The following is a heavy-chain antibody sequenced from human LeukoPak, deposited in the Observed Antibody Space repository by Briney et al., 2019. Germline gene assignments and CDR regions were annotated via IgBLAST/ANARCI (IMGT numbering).Heavy chain of an antibody. CDR2: ISAYNGNT. CDR3: ARVPWFGELLTILDY. CDR1: GYTFTSYG. Sequence: ASVKVSCKASGYTFTSYGISWVRQAPGQGLEWMGWISAYNGNTNYAQKLQGRVTMTTDTSTSTAYMKLRSLRSDDTAVYYCARVPWFGELLTILDYWGQGTLVTVSS. J-gene: IGHJ4*02. V-gene: IGHV1-18*01. D-gene: IGHD3-10*01.